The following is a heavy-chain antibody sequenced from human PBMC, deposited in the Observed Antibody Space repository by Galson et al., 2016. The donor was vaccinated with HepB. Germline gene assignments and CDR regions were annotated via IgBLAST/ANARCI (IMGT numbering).Heavy chain of an antibody. J-gene: IGHJ4*02. CDR2: IDWDDDK. CDR1: GFSLSTSGMC. CDR3: ARIPPYSSGYYLED. D-gene: IGHD6-19*01. Sequence: PALVKPTQTLTLTCTFSGFSLSTSGMCVTWIRQPPGKALEWLALIDWDDDKYYSTSLKTRLTISKDTSKNQLVLTMINMDPVDTATYYCARIPPYSSGYYLEDWGQGTLVTVSS. V-gene: IGHV2-70*01.